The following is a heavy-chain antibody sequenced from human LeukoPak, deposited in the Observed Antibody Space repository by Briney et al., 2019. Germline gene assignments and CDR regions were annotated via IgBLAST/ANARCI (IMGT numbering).Heavy chain of an antibody. CDR1: GYTFTSYD. CDR3: ARGKRSGRVFDY. CDR2: MNPNSGNT. D-gene: IGHD1-26*01. J-gene: IGHJ4*02. Sequence: ASVKVSCKASGYTFTSYDINWVRQATGQGLEWMGWMNPNSGNTGYAQKFQGRVTMTRNTSISTAYMELSSLRSEDTAVYYCARGKRSGRVFDYWGQGTLVTVSS. V-gene: IGHV1-8*01.